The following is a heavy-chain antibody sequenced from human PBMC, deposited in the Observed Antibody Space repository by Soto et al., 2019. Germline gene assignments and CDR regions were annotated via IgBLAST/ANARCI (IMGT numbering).Heavy chain of an antibody. CDR3: ATHQWLAPFDY. CDR1: GDSISNNI. Sequence: PSETLSLTCTFSGDSISNNICSWLRHPPGKGLELIGYVHYRGTTNYNPTLKSRVTIAADTSKNQSSLKLSSLTDADTAFYYCATHQWLAPFDYWGQGTLVTVS. CDR2: VHYRGTT. D-gene: IGHD6-19*01. J-gene: IGHJ4*02. V-gene: IGHV4-59*08.